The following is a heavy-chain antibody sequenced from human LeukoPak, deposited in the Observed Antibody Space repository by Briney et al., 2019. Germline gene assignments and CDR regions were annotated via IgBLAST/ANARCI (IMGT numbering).Heavy chain of an antibody. J-gene: IGHJ4*02. D-gene: IGHD6-13*01. CDR3: ARRWWQQLVVTLFDY. CDR2: ISSTSSTIYYGSSTI. V-gene: IGHV3-48*01. Sequence: PGGSLRLSCTASGFTFFTHSMSWVRQAPGKGLEWVSYISSTSSTIYYGSSTIFYADSVKGRFTISRDDAKNSLYLQMNSLRAEDTAVYYCARRWWQQLVVTLFDYWGQGTLVTVSS. CDR1: GFTFFTHS.